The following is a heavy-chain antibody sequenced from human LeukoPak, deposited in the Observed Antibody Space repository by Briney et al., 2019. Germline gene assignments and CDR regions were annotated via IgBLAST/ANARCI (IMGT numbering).Heavy chain of an antibody. CDR2: INPNSGGT. CDR3: ARDLSSARPVDY. V-gene: IGHV1-2*02. CDR1: GYTFTGYY. J-gene: IGHJ4*02. Sequence: ASVKVSCKASGYTFTGYYMHWVRQAPGQGLEWMGWINPNSGGTNYAQRFQGRVTMTRDTSISTAYMELSRLRSDDTAVYYCARDLSSARPVDYWGQGTLVTVSS. D-gene: IGHD6-6*01.